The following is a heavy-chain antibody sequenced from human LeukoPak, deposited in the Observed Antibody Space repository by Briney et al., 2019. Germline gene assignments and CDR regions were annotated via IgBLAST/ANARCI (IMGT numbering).Heavy chain of an antibody. CDR3: ARVPSPSIAARPLDY. J-gene: IGHJ4*02. D-gene: IGHD6-6*01. CDR1: GGTFSSYA. Sequence: SVKVSCKASGGTFSSYAISWVRQATGQGLEWMGGIIPIFGTANYAQKFQGRVTITADESTSTAYMELSSLRSEDTAVYYCARVPSPSIAARPLDYWGQGTLVTVSS. V-gene: IGHV1-69*13. CDR2: IIPIFGTA.